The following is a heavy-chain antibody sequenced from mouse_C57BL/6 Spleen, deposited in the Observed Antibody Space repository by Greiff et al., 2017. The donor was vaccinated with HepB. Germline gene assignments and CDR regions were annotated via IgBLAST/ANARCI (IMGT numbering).Heavy chain of an antibody. V-gene: IGHV1-58*01. CDR3: ARRTTVGYWYFDV. Sequence: VHVKQSGAELVRPGSSVKMSCKTSGYTFTSYGINWVKQRPGQGLEWIGYIYIGNGYTEYNEKFKGKATLTSDTSSSTAYMQRSSLTSEDSAIYFCARRTTVGYWYFDVWGTGTTVTVSS. CDR1: GYTFTSYG. CDR2: IYIGNGYT. J-gene: IGHJ1*03. D-gene: IGHD1-1*01.